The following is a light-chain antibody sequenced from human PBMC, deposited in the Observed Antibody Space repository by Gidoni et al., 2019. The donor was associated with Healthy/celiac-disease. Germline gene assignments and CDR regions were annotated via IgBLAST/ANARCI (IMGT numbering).Light chain of an antibody. CDR3: QQYGSSPPLT. CDR1: QSVRSSY. J-gene: IGKJ4*01. V-gene: IGKV3-20*01. Sequence: EIVLTQSPGTLSLSPGEGAPLPCRASQSVRSSYLAWYQQKPGQAPRLLLYGASRRATGIPDRVSGSGSGTDFTLTISRLEPEDFAVYYCQQYGSSPPLTFGGGTKVESK. CDR2: GAS.